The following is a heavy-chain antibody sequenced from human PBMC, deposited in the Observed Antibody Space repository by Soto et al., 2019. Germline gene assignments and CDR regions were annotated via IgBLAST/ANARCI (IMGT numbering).Heavy chain of an antibody. J-gene: IGHJ4*02. CDR1: GGSISTGGYY. V-gene: IGHV4-31*03. CDR3: ATTRKYSGVWKDFDY. Sequence: SETLSLTCTVSGGSISTGGYYWNWIRQHPGKGLEWIGYFYYSGSTYYNPSLKSRVTISVNTSKNQFSLKLSSVTAEDTAVYYCATTRKYSGVWKDFDYWGLGTLVTVSS. CDR2: FYYSGST. D-gene: IGHD6-19*01.